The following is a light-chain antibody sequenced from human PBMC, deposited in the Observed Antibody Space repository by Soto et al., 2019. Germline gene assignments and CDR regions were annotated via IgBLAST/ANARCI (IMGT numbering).Light chain of an antibody. J-gene: IGKJ1*01. V-gene: IGKV4-1*01. CDR1: QSVLYTSNNKNY. Sequence: DIVMTQSPDSLAVSLGERATINCKSSQSVLYTSNNKNYLAWYQQKPGQPPKLLIYWASTRESGVADRFSSSGFGTDFTLTINSLQAEDVAVYYCQQYYTSPWTFGQGTKVEIK. CDR2: WAS. CDR3: QQYYTSPWT.